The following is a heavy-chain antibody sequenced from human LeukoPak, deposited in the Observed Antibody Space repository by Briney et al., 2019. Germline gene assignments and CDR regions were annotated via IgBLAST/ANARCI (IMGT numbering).Heavy chain of an antibody. CDR3: ARYVYSSSPFDY. CDR2: INHSGST. CDR1: GGSFSGYY. Sequence: PSETLSLTCAVYGGSFSGYYWSWMRQPPGKGLEWIGEINHSGSTNYNPSLKSRVTISVDTSKNQFSLKLSSVTAADTAVYYCARYVYSSSPFDYWGQGTLVTVSS. J-gene: IGHJ4*02. D-gene: IGHD6-6*01. V-gene: IGHV4-34*01.